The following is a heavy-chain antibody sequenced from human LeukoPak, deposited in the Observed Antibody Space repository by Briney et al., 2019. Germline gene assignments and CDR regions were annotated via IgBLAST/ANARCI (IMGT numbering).Heavy chain of an antibody. CDR2: ISYDGSNK. V-gene: IGHV3-30*03. D-gene: IGHD1-26*01. CDR3: ARLVGPSDY. J-gene: IGHJ4*02. CDR1: GFTFSNYG. Sequence: GGSLRLSCAASGFTFSNYGMHWVRQAPGKGLEWVALISYDGSNKNYADSVKGRFTISRDTSKNTVSLHMNSLRVDDTAVYYCARLVGPSDYWGQGTLVTVSS.